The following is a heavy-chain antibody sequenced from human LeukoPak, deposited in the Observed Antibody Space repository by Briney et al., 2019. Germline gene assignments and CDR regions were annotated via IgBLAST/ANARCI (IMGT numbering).Heavy chain of an antibody. Sequence: GASVKVSCKASGGTFSSYAISWVRQAPGQGLEWMGGIIPIFGTANYAQKFQGRVTITTDESTSTAYMELSSLRSEDTAVYYCARGSYYYDSSGYYCLGYWGQGTLSPSPQ. CDR2: IIPIFGTA. J-gene: IGHJ4*02. CDR3: ARGSYYYDSSGYYCLGY. D-gene: IGHD3-22*01. V-gene: IGHV1-69*05. CDR1: GGTFSSYA.